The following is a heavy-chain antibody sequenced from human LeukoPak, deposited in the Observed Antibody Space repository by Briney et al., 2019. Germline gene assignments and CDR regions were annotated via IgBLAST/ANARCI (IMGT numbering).Heavy chain of an antibody. J-gene: IGHJ4*02. CDR1: GFTFSSYS. Sequence: GGSLRLSCAASGFTFSSYSMNWVRQAPGKGLEWVSVIYSGGSTYSADSVTGRFTLSRDNCQNTLYLQMYSLRAADTAVYYCVKNRGATGYFAYWGQGTLVTASS. CDR2: IYSGGST. V-gene: IGHV3-53*01. CDR3: VKNRGATGYFAY. D-gene: IGHD3-10*01.